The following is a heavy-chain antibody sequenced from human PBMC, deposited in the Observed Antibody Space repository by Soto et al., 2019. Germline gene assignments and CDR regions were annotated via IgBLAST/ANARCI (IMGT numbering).Heavy chain of an antibody. CDR3: ECGGVVRAMFAF. CDR2: IYYSGST. V-gene: IGHV4-31*03. Sequence: SSETLSLTCTVSGGSISSGGYYWSWIRQHPGKGLEWIGYIYYSGSTYYNPSLKSRVTISVDTSKNQFSLKLSSVTAADTAVYFCECGGVVRAMFAFWGQGTLDPVSS. D-gene: IGHD3-10*02. CDR1: GGSISSGGYY. J-gene: IGHJ4*02.